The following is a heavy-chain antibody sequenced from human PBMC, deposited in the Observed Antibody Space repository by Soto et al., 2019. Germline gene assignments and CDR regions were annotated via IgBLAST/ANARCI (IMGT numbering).Heavy chain of an antibody. CDR3: ARQGFGESPLDY. J-gene: IGHJ4*02. CDR1: GFTLSLYY. Sequence: QVLLVQSGAEVKQPGASVKVSCRASGFTLSLYYMHWVRQAPGQGLEWLGMINLSGGSTRYAERLMGRASMTRDTSTGTVYMELSGLTYEDTAVYYCARQGFGESPLDYWGQGTVVTVSS. V-gene: IGHV1-46*01. CDR2: INLSGGST. D-gene: IGHD3-10*01.